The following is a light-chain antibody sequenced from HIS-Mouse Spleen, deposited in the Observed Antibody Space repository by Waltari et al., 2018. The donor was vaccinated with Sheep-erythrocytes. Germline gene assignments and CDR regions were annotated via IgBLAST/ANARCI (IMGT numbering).Light chain of an antibody. J-gene: IGLJ1*01. CDR2: DVS. CDR1: SSDVGGYNY. CDR3: SSYTSSSTLV. Sequence: QSALTQPASVSGSPGQSITISCTGTSSDVGGYNYVSWYQQNPGKAPKLMIYDVSNRPSGVSNSFSGSKSGNTASLTISGLQAEDEADYYCSSYTSSSTLVFGTGTKVTVL. V-gene: IGLV2-14*03.